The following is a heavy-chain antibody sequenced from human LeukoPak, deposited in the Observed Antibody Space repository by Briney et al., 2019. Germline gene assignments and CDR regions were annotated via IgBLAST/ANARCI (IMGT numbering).Heavy chain of an antibody. D-gene: IGHD6-13*01. CDR2: ISYDGSNK. CDR3: ARDFVAAGTIFDY. J-gene: IGHJ4*02. Sequence: PGGSLRLSCAASGFTFSSYAMHGVRQAPGKGLEWVAVISYDGSNKYYADSVKGRFTIYRDNSKNTLYLQMNSLRAEDTAVYYCARDFVAAGTIFDYWGQGTLVTVSS. V-gene: IGHV3-30*04. CDR1: GFTFSSYA.